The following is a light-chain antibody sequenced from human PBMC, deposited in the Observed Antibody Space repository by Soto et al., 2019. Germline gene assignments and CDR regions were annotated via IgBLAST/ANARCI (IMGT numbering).Light chain of an antibody. V-gene: IGKV3-15*01. Sequence: IVMTQSPATLSVPPGERATLSCRASQTVIRNLAWYQQKPGQTPRLIIFGASTRATGIPARFSGSGSGTEFTLTISSLQPEDLAVYHCQQYAVWPPQTFGQGTKMDIK. J-gene: IGKJ1*01. CDR2: GAS. CDR1: QTVIRN. CDR3: QQYAVWPPQT.